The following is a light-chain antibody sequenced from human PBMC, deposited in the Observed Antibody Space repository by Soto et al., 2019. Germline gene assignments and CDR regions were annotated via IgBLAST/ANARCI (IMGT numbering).Light chain of an antibody. CDR2: GAS. CDR3: HQYNFLTP. Sequence: STGTLSLSTGENAIRSCWSSQSVSRRLAWSQQRPGQAPRLLISGASSRATGIPDRFSGSGSGTDFTLTITRLEPEDFAVYFCHQYNFLTPFGQ. J-gene: IGKJ5*01. CDR1: QSVSRR. V-gene: IGKV3-20*01.